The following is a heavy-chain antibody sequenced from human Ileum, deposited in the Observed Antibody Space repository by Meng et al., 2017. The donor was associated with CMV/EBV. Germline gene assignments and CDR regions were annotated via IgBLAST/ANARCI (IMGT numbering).Heavy chain of an antibody. CDR1: GGSITSGNYY. CDR3: VRQVVAASFDY. CDR2: IYYSGSP. Sequence: HVQLRELGPGLVKPSKPLSLTCTASGGSITSGNYYWSWIRQPPGRGLEWIGYIYYSGSPYYKPSLKSRVTISLDTSKNQFSLNLRSVTATDSAVYYCVRQVVAASFDYWGQGALVTVSS. J-gene: IGHJ4*02. D-gene: IGHD2-15*01. V-gene: IGHV4-30-4*08.